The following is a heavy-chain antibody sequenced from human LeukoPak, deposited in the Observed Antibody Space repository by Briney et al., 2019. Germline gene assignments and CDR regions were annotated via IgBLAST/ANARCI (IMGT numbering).Heavy chain of an antibody. J-gene: IGHJ6*04. CDR2: ISGSGGST. D-gene: IGHD3-9*01. Sequence: GGSLRLSCAASGFTFSSYAMSWVRQAAGKGLEWVSAISGSGGSTYYADSVKGRLTISRDNSKHTLYLQMNSLRAEDTAVYYCAKEGSLRYFDWPDYYYYGMDVWGKGTTVTVSS. CDR1: GFTFSSYA. CDR3: AKEGSLRYFDWPDYYYYGMDV. V-gene: IGHV3-23*01.